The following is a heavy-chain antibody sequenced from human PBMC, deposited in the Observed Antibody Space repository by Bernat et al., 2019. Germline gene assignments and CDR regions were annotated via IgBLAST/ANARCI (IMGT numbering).Heavy chain of an antibody. CDR2: IWYDGSNK. D-gene: IGHD3-10*01. Sequence: QVQLVESGGGVVQPGRSLRLSCVASGFTFSSYGMHWVRQAPGKGLEWVAVIWYDGSNKYYADSVKGRFTISRDNSKNTLYLQMNSLRAEDTAVYYCARDGETYGSGSRPYYYYYGMDVWGQGTTVTVSS. J-gene: IGHJ6*02. CDR1: GFTFSSYG. V-gene: IGHV3-33*01. CDR3: ARDGETYGSGSRPYYYYYGMDV.